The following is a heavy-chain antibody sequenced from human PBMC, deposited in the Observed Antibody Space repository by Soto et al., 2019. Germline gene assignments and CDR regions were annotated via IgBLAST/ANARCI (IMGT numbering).Heavy chain of an antibody. CDR1: GFTFSSYG. V-gene: IGHV3-30*18. CDR2: ISYDGSNK. Sequence: QVQLVESGGGVVQPGRSLRLSCAASGFTFSSYGMHWVRQAPGKGLEWVAVISYDGSNKYYADSVKGRFTISRDNSKNTLYLQMNSLRAEDTAVYYCAKEGPGGVDTIFGVVIANHEYFDYWGQGTLVTVSS. J-gene: IGHJ4*02. D-gene: IGHD3-3*01. CDR3: AKEGPGGVDTIFGVVIANHEYFDY.